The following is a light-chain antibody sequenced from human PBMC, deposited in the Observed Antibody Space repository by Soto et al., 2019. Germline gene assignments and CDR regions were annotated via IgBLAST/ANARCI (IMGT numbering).Light chain of an antibody. CDR2: QVS. J-gene: IGLJ1*01. CDR1: SSDVGGYNY. V-gene: IGLV2-14*01. CDR3: STYTGSNTPYV. Sequence: QSALTQPASVSGSPGQSITISCTGTSSDVGGYNYVSWYQQHPGKAPKLIIYQVSNRPSGVSNRFSGSKSGNTASLTISGLQADDEADYYCSTYTGSNTPYVCGTGTKVTVL.